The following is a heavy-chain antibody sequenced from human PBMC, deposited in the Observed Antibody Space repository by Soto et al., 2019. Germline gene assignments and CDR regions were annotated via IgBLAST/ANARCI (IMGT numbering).Heavy chain of an antibody. J-gene: IGHJ4*02. V-gene: IGHV1-69*06. CDR1: GGTFNNYV. CDR3: AGRCDSITCLRHFDY. CDR2: ILPIFATA. Sequence: QVQLVQSGAEVKKPGSSVKVSCKASGGTFNNYVVNWVRQAPGQGLEWMGGILPIFATANYAQKFQGRVTITADKSTSTAYMELTSLRSEDTAVYYGAGRCDSITCLRHFDYWGQGTLVTVAS. D-gene: IGHD3-22*01.